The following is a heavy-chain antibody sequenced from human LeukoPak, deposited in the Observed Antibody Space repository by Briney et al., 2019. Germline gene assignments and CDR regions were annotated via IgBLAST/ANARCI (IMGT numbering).Heavy chain of an antibody. Sequence: GASVKVSCKASGYTFTGYYMHWVRQAPGQGLEWMGWINPNSGDTNYAQKFQGRVTMTRDTSISTAYMELSRLRSDDMAVYYCARVYGSGSYTPDYWGQGTLVTVSS. CDR3: ARVYGSGSYTPDY. CDR2: INPNSGDT. V-gene: IGHV1-2*02. J-gene: IGHJ4*02. CDR1: GYTFTGYY. D-gene: IGHD3-10*01.